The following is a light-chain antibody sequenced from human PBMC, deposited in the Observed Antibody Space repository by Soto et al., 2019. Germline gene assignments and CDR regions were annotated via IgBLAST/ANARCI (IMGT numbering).Light chain of an antibody. J-gene: IGKJ5*01. V-gene: IGKV3D-15*02. CDR2: DAS. Sequence: EIVMSQSPATLSVSPGERATLSCRASQSVSSNLAWYQQKPGQAPRLLIYDASTRATGIPDRFSGSGSGPEYTLTISRLEPEDFAVYSCQQYGFSPITFGQGTRLEIK. CDR1: QSVSSN. CDR3: QQYGFSPIT.